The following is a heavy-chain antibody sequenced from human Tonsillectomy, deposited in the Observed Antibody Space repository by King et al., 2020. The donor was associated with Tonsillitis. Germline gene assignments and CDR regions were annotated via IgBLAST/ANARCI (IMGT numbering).Heavy chain of an antibody. D-gene: IGHD5-18*01. J-gene: IGHJ2*01. CDR2: IYTSGNT. CDR3: ARSQLWSTYWYFDL. V-gene: IGHV4-4*07. CDR1: GGSISRHY. Sequence: VQLQESGPGLVKSSETLSLTCTVAGGSISRHYWSWIRQPAGKGLEWIGRIYTSGNTNYNPSLKSRVTMSVDTSKNQFSLKLNSVTAADTAVYYCARSQLWSTYWYFDLWGRGALVTVSS.